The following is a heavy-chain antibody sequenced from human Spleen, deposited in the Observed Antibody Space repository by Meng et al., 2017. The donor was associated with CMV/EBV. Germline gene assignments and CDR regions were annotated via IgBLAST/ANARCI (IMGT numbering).Heavy chain of an antibody. CDR2: TNPNSGAT. Sequence: PGASVKVSCKASGYTFTGSYMHWVRQAPGQGPEWMGWTNPNSGATNFAQKFQGRITMTRDTSISTAYMELSGLRSDDTAVYYCMTNPYWGQGTLVTVSS. CDR3: MTNPY. CDR1: GYTFTGSY. V-gene: IGHV1-2*02. J-gene: IGHJ4*02.